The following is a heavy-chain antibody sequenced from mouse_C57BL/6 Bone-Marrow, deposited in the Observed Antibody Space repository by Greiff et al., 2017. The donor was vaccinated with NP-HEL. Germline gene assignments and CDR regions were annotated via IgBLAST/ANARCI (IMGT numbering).Heavy chain of an antibody. V-gene: IGHV14-3*01. D-gene: IGHD1-1*01. CDR1: GFNIKNTY. Sequence: VQLKESVAELVRPGASVKLSCTASGFNIKNTYMHWVKQRPEQGLEWIGRIDPANGNTKYAPKFQGKATITADTSSNTAYLQLSSLTSEDTAIYYCAAYYYGSRYFDYWGQGTTLTVSS. CDR3: AAYYYGSRYFDY. CDR2: IDPANGNT. J-gene: IGHJ2*01.